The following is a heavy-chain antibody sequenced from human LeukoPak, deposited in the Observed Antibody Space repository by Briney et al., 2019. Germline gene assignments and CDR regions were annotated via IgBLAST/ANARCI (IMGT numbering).Heavy chain of an antibody. Sequence: GGTLRLPCAASGFTFSSYGMSWVRQAPGKGLEWVSAISGSGGSTYYADSVKGRFTISRDNSKNTLYLQMNSLRAEDTAVYYCAKDVNYYDSSGYSIFQHWGQGTLVTVSS. D-gene: IGHD3-22*01. CDR3: AKDVNYYDSSGYSIFQH. J-gene: IGHJ1*01. CDR1: GFTFSSYG. CDR2: ISGSGGST. V-gene: IGHV3-23*01.